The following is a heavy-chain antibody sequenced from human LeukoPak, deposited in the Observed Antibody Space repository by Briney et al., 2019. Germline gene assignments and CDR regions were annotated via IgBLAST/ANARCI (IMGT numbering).Heavy chain of an antibody. CDR2: ISYDGSNK. D-gene: IGHD3-22*01. CDR3: AKAFDYYDTSWFDP. CDR1: GFTFSSYG. J-gene: IGHJ5*02. Sequence: GGSLRLSCAASGFTFSSYGMHWVRQAPGKGLEWVAVISYDGSNKYYADSVKGRFTISRDNSKNTLYLQMNSLRAEDTAVYYCAKAFDYYDTSWFDPWGQGTLVTVSS. V-gene: IGHV3-30*18.